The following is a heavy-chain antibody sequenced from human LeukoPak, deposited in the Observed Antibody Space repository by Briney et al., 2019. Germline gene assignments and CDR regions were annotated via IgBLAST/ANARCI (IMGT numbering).Heavy chain of an antibody. CDR3: ASPYYGSGNTPHQFDY. J-gene: IGHJ4*02. CDR1: GDSIISSSYY. V-gene: IGHV4-39*07. Sequence: SETLSLTCTVSGDSIISSSYYWGWIRQPPGKGLEWIGSIYYSGSTYYNPSLKSRVTISVDTSKNQFSLKLSSVTAADTAVYYCASPYYGSGNTPHQFDYWGQGTLVTVSS. CDR2: IYYSGST. D-gene: IGHD3-10*01.